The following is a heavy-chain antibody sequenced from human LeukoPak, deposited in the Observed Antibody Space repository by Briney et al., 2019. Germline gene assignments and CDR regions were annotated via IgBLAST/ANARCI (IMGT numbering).Heavy chain of an antibody. D-gene: IGHD3-10*01. CDR1: GYTFTSYY. Sequence: ASVKVSCKASGYTFTSYYMHWVRQAPGQGLEWMGIINPSGGSTSYAQKFQGRVTVTRDTSTSTVYMELSSLRSEDTAVYYCARVHGQMVSLDYWGQGTLVAVSS. CDR2: INPSGGST. CDR3: ARVHGQMVSLDY. J-gene: IGHJ4*02. V-gene: IGHV1-46*01.